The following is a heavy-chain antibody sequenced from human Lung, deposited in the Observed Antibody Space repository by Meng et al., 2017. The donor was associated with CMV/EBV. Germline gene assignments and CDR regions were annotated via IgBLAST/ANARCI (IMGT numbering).Heavy chain of an antibody. J-gene: IGHJ4*02. CDR1: GFTVSSNY. V-gene: IGHV3-53*01. CDR2: IYSGGST. CDR3: ASGGNCSSTSCYVY. Sequence: ESXKISXAASGFTVSSNYMSWVRQAPGKGLEWVSVIYSGGSTYYADSVKGRFTISRDNSKNTLYLQMNSLRAEDTAVYYCASGGNCSSTSCYVYWGQGTLVXVSS. D-gene: IGHD2-2*01.